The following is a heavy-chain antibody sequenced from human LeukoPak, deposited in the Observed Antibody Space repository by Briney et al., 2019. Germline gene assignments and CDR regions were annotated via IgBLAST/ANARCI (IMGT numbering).Heavy chain of an antibody. V-gene: IGHV3-7*01. D-gene: IGHD6-13*01. CDR1: DFTFDFYW. J-gene: IGHJ4*02. Sequence: GGSLRLSCVASDFTFDFYWMTWVRQAPGKGLEWLANILPDGSQKYYVDSVKGRFTISRDNPKNSLYLQINNLRAEDTAVYYCARAQTAAGLRFDYWGQGTLVTVSS. CDR2: ILPDGSQK. CDR3: ARAQTAAGLRFDY.